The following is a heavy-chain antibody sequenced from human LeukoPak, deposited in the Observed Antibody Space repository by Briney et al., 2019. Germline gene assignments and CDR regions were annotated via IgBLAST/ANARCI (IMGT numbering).Heavy chain of an antibody. CDR2: INHSGST. Sequence: SETLSLTCAVYGGSFSGYYWSWIRQPPGKGPEWIGEINHSGSTNYNPSLKSGVTISVDTSKNQFSLKLSSVTAADTAVYYCARSLALLRYIDFWGQGTLVTVSS. CDR3: ARSLALLRYIDF. V-gene: IGHV4-34*01. CDR1: GGSFSGYY. D-gene: IGHD3-3*02. J-gene: IGHJ4*02.